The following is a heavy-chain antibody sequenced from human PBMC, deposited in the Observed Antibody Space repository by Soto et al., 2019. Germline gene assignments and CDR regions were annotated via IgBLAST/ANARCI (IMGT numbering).Heavy chain of an antibody. V-gene: IGHV3-30-3*01. CDR2: ISYDGSNK. CDR1: GFTFSSYA. CDR3: ARDFEYCSGGSCYPAYYFDY. D-gene: IGHD2-15*01. J-gene: IGHJ4*02. Sequence: QVQLVESGGGVVQPGRSLRLSCAASGFTFSSYAMHWVRKAPGKGLEWVAVISYDGSNKYYADSVKGRFTISRDNSKNTLYLQMNSLRAEDTAVYYCARDFEYCSGGSCYPAYYFDYWGQGTLVTVAS.